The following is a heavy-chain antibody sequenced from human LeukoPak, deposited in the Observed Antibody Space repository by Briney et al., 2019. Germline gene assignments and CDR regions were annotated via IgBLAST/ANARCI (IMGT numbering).Heavy chain of an antibody. CDR1: GFTFSGCA. CDR2: ISTSGGRT. CDR3: AREKASTTGTTDYDY. Sequence: PGGSLRLSCAASGFTFSGCAMSWVRQAPGKGLEWVSAISTSGGRTFYADSVKGRFTISRDNSKNTLYLQMNSQRAEDTAVYYCAREKASTTGTTDYDYWGQGTLVTVSS. V-gene: IGHV3-23*01. J-gene: IGHJ4*02. D-gene: IGHD1-1*01.